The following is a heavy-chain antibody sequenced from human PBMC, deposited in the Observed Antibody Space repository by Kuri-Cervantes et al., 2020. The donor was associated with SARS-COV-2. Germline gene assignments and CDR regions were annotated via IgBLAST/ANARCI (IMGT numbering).Heavy chain of an antibody. CDR3: ARQAYCGGDCYSWFDP. V-gene: IGHV4-34*01. CDR1: GGSLSGYY. D-gene: IGHD2-21*01. J-gene: IGHJ5*02. CDR2: INHSGST. Sequence: SETLSPTCAVYGGSLSGYYWSWIRQPPGKGLEWIGEINHSGSTNYNPSLKSRVTISVDTSKNQSSLKLSSVTAADTAVYYCARQAYCGGDCYSWFDPWGQGTLVTVSS.